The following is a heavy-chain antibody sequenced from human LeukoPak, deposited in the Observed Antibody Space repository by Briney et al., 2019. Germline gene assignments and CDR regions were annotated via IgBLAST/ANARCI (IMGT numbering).Heavy chain of an antibody. J-gene: IGHJ5*02. D-gene: IGHD3-10*01. CDR1: GYTFTSYD. CDR2: MSPNSGNT. V-gene: IGHV1-8*01. CDR3: AKDRPTRITMVRGLLNWFDP. Sequence: GASVKVSCKASGYTFTSYDINWVRQATGQGLEWMGWMSPNSGNTGYAQKFQGRVTMTRNTSITTAYMELSSLRSEDTAVYYCAKDRPTRITMVRGLLNWFDPWGQGTLVTVSS.